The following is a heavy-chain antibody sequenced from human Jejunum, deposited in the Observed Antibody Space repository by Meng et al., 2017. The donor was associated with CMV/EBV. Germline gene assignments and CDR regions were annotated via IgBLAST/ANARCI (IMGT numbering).Heavy chain of an antibody. CDR3: AKGYYDSSGYYYADDY. J-gene: IGHJ4*02. CDR2: ISSGGTST. D-gene: IGHD3-22*01. CDR1: GFTFSKYV. Sequence: SGFTFSKYVMSWVRQAPGEGLEWVSGISSGGTSTYYEDSVKGRFTISRDNSRNTLYLQMNRLRAEDTAVYYCAKGYYDSSGYYYADDYWGQGTLVTVSS. V-gene: IGHV3-23*01.